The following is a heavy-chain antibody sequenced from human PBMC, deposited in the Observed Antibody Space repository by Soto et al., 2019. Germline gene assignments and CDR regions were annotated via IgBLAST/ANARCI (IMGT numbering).Heavy chain of an antibody. Sequence: GGSLRLSCAASGFTFSSYAMNWVRQAPGKGLEWVAVISYDGSNKYYADSVKGRFTISRDNSKNTLYLQMNSLRAEDEAVYYCARDELSLYWDFDLWGRGTLVTVSS. D-gene: IGHD3-16*02. CDR2: ISYDGSNK. CDR1: GFTFSSYA. J-gene: IGHJ2*01. CDR3: ARDELSLYWDFDL. V-gene: IGHV3-30*04.